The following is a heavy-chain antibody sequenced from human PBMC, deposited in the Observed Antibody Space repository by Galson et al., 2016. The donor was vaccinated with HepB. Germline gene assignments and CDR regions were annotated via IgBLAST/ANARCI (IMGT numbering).Heavy chain of an antibody. CDR3: ARGRIDWSGQTENFDY. V-gene: IGHV4-59*01. Sequence: SETLSLTCTVSGGSISSYYWSWIRQPPGKGLEWIGYIYDSGSTNYNPSLKSRVTISVDTSKNHFSLKLSSVTAADKAVYYCARGRIDWSGQTENFDYWGQGTLVTVSS. CDR2: IYDSGST. J-gene: IGHJ4*02. CDR1: GGSISSYY. D-gene: IGHD3-3*01.